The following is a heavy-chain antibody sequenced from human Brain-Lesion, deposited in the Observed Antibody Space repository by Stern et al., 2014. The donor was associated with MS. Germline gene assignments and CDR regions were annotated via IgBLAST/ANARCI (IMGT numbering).Heavy chain of an antibody. CDR3: AKDRQYLTYFFDH. CDR2: VSYDGSNK. CDR1: GFTFGSCA. D-gene: IGHD2/OR15-2a*01. V-gene: IGHV3-30*18. Sequence: VQLVESGGGVVQPGRPLRLSCVASGFTFGSCAMHWVRQAPGKGLEWVAGVSYDGSNKYYADSVKGRFTISRDNSQNTLYMQMSSLRPEVTAVYYCAKDRQYLTYFFDHWGQGSLVTVSS. J-gene: IGHJ5*02.